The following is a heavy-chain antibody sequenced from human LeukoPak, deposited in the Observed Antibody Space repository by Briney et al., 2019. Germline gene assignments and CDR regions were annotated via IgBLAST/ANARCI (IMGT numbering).Heavy chain of an antibody. CDR1: GYTFTSYA. CDR3: ARGAEAETSPLDF. Sequence: ASVKVSCKASGYTFTSYAMNWVRQAPGQGLEWLGWINPKTGAADYAQQFRGRVTMTRDTSINTDFMEMKRVTSDDTAVYYCARGAEAETSPLDFWGQGTLVTVSS. J-gene: IGHJ4*02. D-gene: IGHD6-13*01. V-gene: IGHV1-2*02. CDR2: INPKTGAA.